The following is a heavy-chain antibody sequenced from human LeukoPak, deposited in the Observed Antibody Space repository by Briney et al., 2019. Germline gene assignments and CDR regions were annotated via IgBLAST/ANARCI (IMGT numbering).Heavy chain of an antibody. CDR3: ARAYSPRRGTGYDTDAFGI. J-gene: IGHJ3*02. D-gene: IGHD3/OR15-3a*01. CDR2: INPNSGVT. CDR1: GYTFTGSQ. Sequence: ASVKVSCKASGYTFTGSQVHWVRQAPGQGLEWMGWINPNSGVTNYAQNFKARVTMATDTSNSTAYMELSGLRSDDTAVYYCARAYSPRRGTGYDTDAFGIWGQGTMLTVSS. V-gene: IGHV1-2*02.